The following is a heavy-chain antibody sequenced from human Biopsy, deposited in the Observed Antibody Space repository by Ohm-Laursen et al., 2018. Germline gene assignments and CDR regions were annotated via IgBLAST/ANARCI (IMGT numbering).Heavy chain of an antibody. J-gene: IGHJ5*02. CDR1: GGTFSSYA. CDR2: IIPIFETI. CDR3: ARRYCSSTSCSPPFYSWFDP. Sequence: SSVKVSCKASGGTFSSYAISWVRQAPGQGPEWMGGIIPIFETIDYAPKFQDRDTITADESTRTAYMELSSLKSEDTAVYYCARRYCSSTSCSPPFYSWFDPWGQGTLVTVSS. V-gene: IGHV1-69*01. D-gene: IGHD2-2*01.